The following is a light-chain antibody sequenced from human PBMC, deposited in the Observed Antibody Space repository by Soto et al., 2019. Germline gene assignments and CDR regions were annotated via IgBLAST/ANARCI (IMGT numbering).Light chain of an antibody. J-gene: IGKJ2*01. Sequence: EIVLTQSPATLSLSPGERATLSCRASQSVSSYFAWYQQKPGQAPRLLIYDSFNRATGIPARFSGSGSGTDFTLTISSLEPEDFAVYYCQQRSDGPAFTFGQGTKLEIK. V-gene: IGKV3-11*01. CDR1: QSVSSY. CDR3: QQRSDGPAFT. CDR2: DSF.